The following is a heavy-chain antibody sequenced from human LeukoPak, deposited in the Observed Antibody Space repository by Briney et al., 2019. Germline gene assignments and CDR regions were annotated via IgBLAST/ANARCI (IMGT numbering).Heavy chain of an antibody. Sequence: PSETLSLTCTVSGGSISSGSYYWSWIRQPAGKGLEWIGRIYTSGSTNYNPSLKSRVTISVDTSKNQFSLKLSSVTAADTAGYYCARANYYGSGSYQYYYYYMDVWGKGTTVTVSS. CDR3: ARANYYGSGSYQYYYYYMDV. CDR1: GGSISSGSYY. V-gene: IGHV4-61*02. CDR2: IYTSGST. D-gene: IGHD3-10*01. J-gene: IGHJ6*03.